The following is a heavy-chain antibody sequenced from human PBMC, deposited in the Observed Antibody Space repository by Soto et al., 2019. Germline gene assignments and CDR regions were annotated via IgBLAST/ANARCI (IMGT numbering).Heavy chain of an antibody. CDR2: IIPIFGTA. CDR3: ARDGGRHSGGIDY. V-gene: IGHV1-69*01. D-gene: IGHD1-26*01. J-gene: IGHJ4*02. Sequence: QVQLVQSGAEVKKPGSSVKVSCKASGGTFSSYSINWVRQAPGQGLEWMGEIIPIFGTANYAQKLQGRVTITADESTSTAYMELSSLRSEDTAVYYCARDGGRHSGGIDYWGQGTRVTVSS. CDR1: GGTFSSYS.